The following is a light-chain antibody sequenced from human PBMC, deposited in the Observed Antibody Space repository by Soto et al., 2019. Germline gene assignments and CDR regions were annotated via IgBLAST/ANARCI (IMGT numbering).Light chain of an antibody. J-gene: IGKJ1*01. CDR3: VQGTQWPRT. CDR1: QSLVHSDGNTY. Sequence: DAVMTQFPLSLPVTLGQPAAIACRSSQSLVHSDGNTYLNWLQQGPGQSQRRLINKVYNRDSGGQDRCSGSAAGTDFTLTIRRVGAEDVGVYYCVQGTQWPRTFGQGTKGDI. CDR2: KVY. V-gene: IGKV2-30*02.